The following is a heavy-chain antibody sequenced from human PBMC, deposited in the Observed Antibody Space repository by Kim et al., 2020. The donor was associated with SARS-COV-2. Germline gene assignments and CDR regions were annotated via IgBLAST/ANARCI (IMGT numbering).Heavy chain of an antibody. Sequence: GRFTISRNNSKNTLYLQMNSLRAEDTAVYYCAKDLRRKMVVVVAATELDYWGQGTLVTVSS. D-gene: IGHD2-15*01. V-gene: IGHV3-23*01. CDR3: AKDLRRKMVVVVAATELDY. J-gene: IGHJ4*02.